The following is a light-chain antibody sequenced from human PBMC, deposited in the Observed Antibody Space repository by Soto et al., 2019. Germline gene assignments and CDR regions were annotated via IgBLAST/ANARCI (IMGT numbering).Light chain of an antibody. CDR3: QQYDNWLGT. V-gene: IGKV3D-15*01. CDR2: DAS. CDR1: QRVSSN. Sequence: EIVMTQSPATVSVSPGERATLSCRASQRVSSNLAWYQQTPGQAPRLLIFDASTRATGIPARFSGSGSGTEFTLTISSLQSEDFAVYDCQQYDNWLGTFGQGTKVEVK. J-gene: IGKJ1*01.